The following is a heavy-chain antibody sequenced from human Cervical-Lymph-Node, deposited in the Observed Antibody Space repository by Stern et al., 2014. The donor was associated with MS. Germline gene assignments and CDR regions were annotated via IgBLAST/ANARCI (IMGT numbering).Heavy chain of an antibody. D-gene: IGHD2-21*02. CDR2: INTYNGNT. CDR1: GYTFTSYG. V-gene: IGHV1-18*01. J-gene: IGHJ4*02. CDR3: AREDTGDSYFDY. Sequence: QEQLVESGAEVKKPGASVKVSCKASGYTFTSYGISWVRQAPGQGLEWMGWINTYNGNTNYAQKLQGRVTMTTDTSTSTAYMELRSLRSDDTAVYYCAREDTGDSYFDYWGQGTLVTVSS.